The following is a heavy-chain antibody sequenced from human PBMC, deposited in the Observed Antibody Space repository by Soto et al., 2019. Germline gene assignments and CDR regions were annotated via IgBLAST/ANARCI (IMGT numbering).Heavy chain of an antibody. D-gene: IGHD2-15*01. J-gene: IGHJ6*02. CDR2: INPSGGST. CDR1: GYTFTSYY. V-gene: IGHV1-46*01. CDR3: ASQHPTQYCSGGSCFFDRTDWGMEV. Sequence: ASVKVSCKASGYTFTSYYMHWFRQAPGQGLEWMGIINPSGGSTSYAQKFQGRVTMTRDTYTSTVYMELRSLRSDDTAVYYCASQHPTQYCSGGSCFFDRTDWGMEVWGQGTTVTVSS.